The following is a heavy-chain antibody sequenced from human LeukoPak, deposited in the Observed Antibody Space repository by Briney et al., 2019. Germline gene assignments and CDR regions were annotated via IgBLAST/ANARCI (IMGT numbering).Heavy chain of an antibody. V-gene: IGHV4-59*01. Sequence: PSETLSLTCTVSGGSISSYYWSWIRQPPGKGLEWIGYIYNSGSTNYNPSLKSRVTISVDTSKNQFSLKLSSVTAADTAVYYCARVRGYSSGWSYWYFDLWGRGTLVTVSS. CDR1: GGSISSYY. D-gene: IGHD6-19*01. J-gene: IGHJ2*01. CDR3: ARVRGYSSGWSYWYFDL. CDR2: IYNSGST.